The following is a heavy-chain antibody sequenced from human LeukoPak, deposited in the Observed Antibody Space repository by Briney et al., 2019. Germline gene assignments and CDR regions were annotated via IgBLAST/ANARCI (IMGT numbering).Heavy chain of an antibody. CDR2: IIPIFGTA. D-gene: IGHD5-24*01. Sequence: SVKVSCKASGYTFTSYYMHWVRQAPGQGLEWMGGIIPIFGTANYAQKFQGRVTITTDESTSTAYMELSSLRSEDTAVYYCARDLEMATQGDQHWGQGTLVTVSS. V-gene: IGHV1-69*05. CDR1: GYTFTSYY. CDR3: ARDLEMATQGDQH. J-gene: IGHJ1*01.